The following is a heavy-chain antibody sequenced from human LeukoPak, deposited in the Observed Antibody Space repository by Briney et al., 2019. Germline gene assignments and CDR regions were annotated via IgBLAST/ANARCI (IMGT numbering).Heavy chain of an antibody. CDR1: GGSFSGYY. D-gene: IGHD6-19*01. Sequence: PSETLPLTCAVYGGSFSGYYWSWIRQPPGKGLEWIGEINHSGSTNYNPSLKSRVTISVDPSKNQFSLKLTSVTTADTAVYYCARPVTARGGSGWPQHIDYWGQGTLVSVSS. CDR3: ARPVTARGGSGWPQHIDY. J-gene: IGHJ4*02. V-gene: IGHV4-34*01. CDR2: INHSGST.